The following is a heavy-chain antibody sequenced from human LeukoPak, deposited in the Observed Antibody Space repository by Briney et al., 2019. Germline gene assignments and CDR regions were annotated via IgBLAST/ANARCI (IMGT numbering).Heavy chain of an antibody. Sequence: GGSLRLSCEASGFSFSSYSINWVRQSPGKGLEWISYISSSGSSIYYADSVKGRFAISRDNAKNSVYLQMNSLRAEDTAVYYCAKDCSGGSCGYFDYWGQGTLVTVSS. D-gene: IGHD2-15*01. CDR3: AKDCSGGSCGYFDY. CDR1: GFSFSSYS. V-gene: IGHV3-48*01. CDR2: ISSSGSSI. J-gene: IGHJ4*02.